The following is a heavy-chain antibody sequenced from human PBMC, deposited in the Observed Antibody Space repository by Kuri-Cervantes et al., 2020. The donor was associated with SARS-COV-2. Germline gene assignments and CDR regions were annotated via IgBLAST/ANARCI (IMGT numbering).Heavy chain of an antibody. D-gene: IGHD3-22*01. CDR1: GSTFSSNA. J-gene: IGHJ4*02. CDR2: LSGSGVST. V-gene: IGHV3-23*01. Sequence: LSLTCAASGSTFSSNAMSWVRQAPGKGLEWVSGLSGSGVSTYYAESVKGRFTISRDNSKNTLYLQMNSLRAEDTAVYYCAKDWDSRGYYLFDHWGQGTLVTVSS. CDR3: AKDWDSRGYYLFDH.